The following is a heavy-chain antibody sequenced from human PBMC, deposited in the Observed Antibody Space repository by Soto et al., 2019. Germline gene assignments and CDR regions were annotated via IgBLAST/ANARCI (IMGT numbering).Heavy chain of an antibody. CDR1: GFSFSTYA. D-gene: IGHD6-19*01. J-gene: IGHJ3*01. CDR3: AKVGGCGWFDVFDF. Sequence: GGSLRLSCAPSGFSFSTYALSWVRQAPGKGLDWGPVISGSGGSTDNAGSVKGRFTISRDNSKKALFLQMNSLSSEDTALYSFAKVGGCGWFDVFDFWGQGTMVT. CDR2: ISGSGGST. V-gene: IGHV3-23*01.